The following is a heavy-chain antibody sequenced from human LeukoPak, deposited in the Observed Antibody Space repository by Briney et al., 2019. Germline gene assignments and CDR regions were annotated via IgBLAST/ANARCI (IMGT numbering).Heavy chain of an antibody. V-gene: IGHV4-34*01. Sequence: PSETLSLTCAVYGESFRGYYWSWIRQTTGRGVEWIGEINHSGSTNYNPSLKSRVTISVDTSKNQFSLKLSSVTAADTAVYYCARGAHVLRYFDWSAGVTEYFQHWGQGTLVTVSS. D-gene: IGHD3-9*01. J-gene: IGHJ1*01. CDR1: GESFRGYY. CDR3: ARGAHVLRYFDWSAGVTEYFQH. CDR2: INHSGST.